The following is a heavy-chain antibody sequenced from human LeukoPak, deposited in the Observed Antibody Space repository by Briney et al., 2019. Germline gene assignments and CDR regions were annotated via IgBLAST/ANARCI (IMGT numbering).Heavy chain of an antibody. CDR2: VSSSGSTI. Sequence: GGSLRLSCAASGFTFSDYYMSWIRQAPGKGLEWVSYVSSSGSTIYYADSVKGRFTISRDNAKNSLYLQMNSLRAEDTAVYYCARDCSSTICYRTLDYWGQGNLVTVSS. J-gene: IGHJ4*02. CDR1: GFTFSDYY. CDR3: ARDCSSTICYRTLDY. V-gene: IGHV3-11*04. D-gene: IGHD2-2*01.